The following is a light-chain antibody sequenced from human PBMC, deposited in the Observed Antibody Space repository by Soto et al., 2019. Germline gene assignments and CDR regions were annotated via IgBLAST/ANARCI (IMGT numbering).Light chain of an antibody. CDR3: QQRGNWFT. Sequence: EIVLTQSPGTLSLSPGERATLFCRASQSVASNYLAWYQQKPGQAPRLLMYGTSKRATGIPDRFSGSGSETDFTLTISRLEPKDSAVYYCQQRGNWFTFGGGTKVEVK. V-gene: IGKV3D-20*02. J-gene: IGKJ4*01. CDR2: GTS. CDR1: QSVASNY.